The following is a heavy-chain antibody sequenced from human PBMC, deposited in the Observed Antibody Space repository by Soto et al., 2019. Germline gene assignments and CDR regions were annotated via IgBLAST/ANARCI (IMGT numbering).Heavy chain of an antibody. D-gene: IGHD3-9*01. J-gene: IGHJ4*02. CDR2: ISGSGGST. V-gene: IGHV3-23*01. CDR3: AKGTDWLLTPFDY. Sequence: PGGSLRLSCAASGLPFSSYAMSWVRQAPGKGLEWVSAISGSGGSTYYADSVKGRFTISRDNSKNTLYLQMNSLRAEDTAVYYCAKGTDWLLTPFDYWGQGTLVTVS. CDR1: GLPFSSYA.